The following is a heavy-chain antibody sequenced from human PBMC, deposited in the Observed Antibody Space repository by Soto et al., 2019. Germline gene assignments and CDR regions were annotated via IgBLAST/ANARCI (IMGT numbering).Heavy chain of an antibody. CDR1: GYSFSYYW. D-gene: IGHD6-13*01. Sequence: GESLKISCKGSGYSFSYYWIGWVRQMPGKGLEWMGIIYPGDSDTRYSPSFQGHVTISADKSISTAYLQWSSLKASDTAMYYCARLQAAAGDNDLTFDYWGQGTLVTVSS. J-gene: IGHJ4*02. CDR3: ARLQAAAGDNDLTFDY. CDR2: IYPGDSDT. V-gene: IGHV5-51*01.